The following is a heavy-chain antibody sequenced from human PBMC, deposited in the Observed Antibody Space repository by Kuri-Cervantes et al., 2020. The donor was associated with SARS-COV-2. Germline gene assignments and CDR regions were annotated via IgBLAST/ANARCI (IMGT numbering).Heavy chain of an antibody. J-gene: IGHJ2*01. D-gene: IGHD6-13*01. CDR3: AKDLSPLYSSSWYNWYFDL. CDR2: ISDDAKKK. CDR1: GFTFSRYA. Sequence: GESLKISCVASGFTFSRYAIHCVRQAPGKGLEWVAVISDDAKKKYYADSVKGRFTISRDNSKNTLYLQMTSLRAEDTAVYYCAKDLSPLYSSSWYNWYFDLWGRGTLVTVSS. V-gene: IGHV3-30*04.